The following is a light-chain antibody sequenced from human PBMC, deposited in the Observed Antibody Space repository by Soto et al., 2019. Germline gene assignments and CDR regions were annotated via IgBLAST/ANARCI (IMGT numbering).Light chain of an antibody. CDR2: AAS. J-gene: IGKJ5*01. CDR1: QSISSY. Sequence: IQMTQSPPSLSASVGDRVTITCRASQSISSYLNWYQQKPGKAPKLLIYAASSLQSGVPSRFSGSGSGTDFTLTISSLQPEDFATYYCQQSYSTSITFGQGTRLENK. V-gene: IGKV1-39*01. CDR3: QQSYSTSIT.